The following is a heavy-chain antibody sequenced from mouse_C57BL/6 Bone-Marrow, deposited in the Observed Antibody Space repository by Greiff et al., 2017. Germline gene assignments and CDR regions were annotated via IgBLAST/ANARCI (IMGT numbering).Heavy chain of an antibody. CDR2: IYPRSGNT. CDR1: GYTFTSYG. V-gene: IGHV1-81*01. Sequence: QVQLKQSGAELARPGASVKLSCKASGYTFTSYGISWVKQRPGQGLEWIGEIYPRSGNTYYNEKFKGKATLTADKSSSTAYMELRSLTSEDSAVYCCARSIYYYGSSYAWFAYWGQGTLVTVSA. D-gene: IGHD1-1*01. CDR3: ARSIYYYGSSYAWFAY. J-gene: IGHJ3*01.